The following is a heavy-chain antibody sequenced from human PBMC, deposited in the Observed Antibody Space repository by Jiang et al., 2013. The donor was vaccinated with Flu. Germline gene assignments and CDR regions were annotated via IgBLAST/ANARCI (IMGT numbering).Heavy chain of an antibody. V-gene: IGHV3-9*01. CDR3: AKDISVAGVGLDY. D-gene: IGHD6-19*01. J-gene: IGHJ4*02. CDR2: NSGTL. Sequence: NSGTLGYADSVRGRFTISRDNAKESLFLQMDSLRAEDTAVYYCAKDISVAGVGLDYWGQGTLVTVSS.